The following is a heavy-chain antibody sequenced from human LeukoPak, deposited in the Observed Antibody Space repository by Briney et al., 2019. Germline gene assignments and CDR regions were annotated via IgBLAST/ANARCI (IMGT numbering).Heavy chain of an antibody. CDR3: ARVSRNTAMAPFYY. Sequence: GGSLRLSCAASGFTFSTYWMSWVRQAPGKGLEWVANIKQDGSDRYYVDSVKGRFTISRDNAKNSLYLQMNSLRAEDTAVYYCARVSRNTAMAPFYYWGQGTLVTVSS. CDR1: GFTFSTYW. V-gene: IGHV3-7*01. CDR2: IKQDGSDR. D-gene: IGHD5-18*01. J-gene: IGHJ4*02.